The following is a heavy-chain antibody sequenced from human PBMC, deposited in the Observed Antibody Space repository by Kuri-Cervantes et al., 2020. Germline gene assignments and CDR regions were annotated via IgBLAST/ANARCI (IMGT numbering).Heavy chain of an antibody. Sequence: SETLSLTCTVSGGSISSGGYYWSWIRQHPGKGLEWIGYIYYSGSTYYNPSLKSRATISADTSKNQFSLKLTSVTAADTAVYYCTRDHGDYEIDSWGQGTLVTVSS. CDR3: TRDHGDYEIDS. J-gene: IGHJ5*01. CDR1: GGSISSGGYY. D-gene: IGHD4-17*01. V-gene: IGHV4-31*03. CDR2: IYYSGST.